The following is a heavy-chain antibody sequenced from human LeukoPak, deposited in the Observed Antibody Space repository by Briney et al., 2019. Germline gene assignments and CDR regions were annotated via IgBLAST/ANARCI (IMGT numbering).Heavy chain of an antibody. Sequence: PSETLSLTCTVSGGSISSHYWSWIRQPAGKGLEWIGRMSASGGTNYNHSLKSRVTMSVDTSKNQFSLNLTSVTAADTALYYCARARQPDRGLDYWGQGTVVTVSS. CDR3: ARARQPDRGLDY. V-gene: IGHV4-4*07. CDR1: GGSISSHY. CDR2: MSASGGT. J-gene: IGHJ4*02.